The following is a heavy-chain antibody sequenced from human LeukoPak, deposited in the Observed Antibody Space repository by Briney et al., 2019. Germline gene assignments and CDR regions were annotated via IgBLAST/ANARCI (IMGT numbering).Heavy chain of an antibody. CDR1: GGSISSYY. CDR3: ARDADGDGFDY. D-gene: IGHD4-17*01. Sequence: PSETLSLTCTVSGGSISSYYWSWIRQHPGKGLEWIGYIYYSGSTYYNPSLKSRVTISVDTSKNQFSLKLSSVTAADTAVYYCARDADGDGFDYWGQGTLVTVSS. V-gene: IGHV4-59*06. J-gene: IGHJ4*02. CDR2: IYYSGST.